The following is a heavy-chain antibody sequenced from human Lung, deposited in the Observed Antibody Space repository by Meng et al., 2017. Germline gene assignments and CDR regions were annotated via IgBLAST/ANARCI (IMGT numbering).Heavy chain of an antibody. V-gene: IGHV3-15*01. D-gene: IGHD3-16*02. CDR3: TTDLPFTEGGVITT. J-gene: IGHJ5*02. Sequence: WGVFYRPWGSFRLSFAVCGGTVINFWRTWVRQSPWKGLEWVGLIKSKVDGGTTHFAAPVKGRFTISRDDAQNTLYLQMDSLKTEDTAVYYCTTDLPFTEGGVITTWGQGTLVTVSS. CDR2: IKSKVDGGTT. CDR1: GGTVINFW.